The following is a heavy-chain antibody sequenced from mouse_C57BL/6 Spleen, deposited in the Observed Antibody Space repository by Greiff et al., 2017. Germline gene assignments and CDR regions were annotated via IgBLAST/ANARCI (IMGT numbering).Heavy chain of an antibody. J-gene: IGHJ4*01. CDR3: AWPIPYSNDVYYAMDY. CDR1: GFTFSDYG. Sequence: EVQGVESGGGLVKPGGSLKLSCAASGFTFSDYGMHWVRQAPEKGLEWVAYIRSGSSTIYYADTVKGRFTISRDNAKNTLFLQMTSLRSEDTAMYYCAWPIPYSNDVYYAMDYWGKGTSVTVSS. V-gene: IGHV5-17*01. CDR2: IRSGSSTI. D-gene: IGHD2-12*01.